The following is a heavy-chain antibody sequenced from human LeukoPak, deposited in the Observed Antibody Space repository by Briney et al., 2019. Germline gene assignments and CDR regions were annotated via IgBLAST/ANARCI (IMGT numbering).Heavy chain of an antibody. D-gene: IGHD1-26*01. Sequence: PSETLSLTCIVSGGSISSYYWSWIRQPPGKGLEGIGYIYYTGGTNYNPSLKSRVTISVDTSKNQLSLKLRSVTAADTAVYYCARQDSGTYLNPLDIWGQGTVVTVSS. CDR3: ARQDSGTYLNPLDI. CDR1: GGSISSYY. J-gene: IGHJ3*02. V-gene: IGHV4-59*08. CDR2: IYYTGGT.